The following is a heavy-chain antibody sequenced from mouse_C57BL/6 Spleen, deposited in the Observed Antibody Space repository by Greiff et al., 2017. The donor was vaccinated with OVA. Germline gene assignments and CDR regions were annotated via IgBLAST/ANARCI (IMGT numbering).Heavy chain of an antibody. D-gene: IGHD2-5*01. Sequence: EVQLVESGGGLVQPGESLKLSCESNEYEFPSYDMSWVRKTPEKRLELVAAINSDGGSTYYPDTMERRFIIYRDNTKKTLYRQMSSLRSEDTAMYYCERHSNFAMDYWGQGTSVTVSS. V-gene: IGHV5-2*01. CDR3: ERHSNFAMDY. CDR1: EYEFPSYD. J-gene: IGHJ4*01. CDR2: INSDGGST.